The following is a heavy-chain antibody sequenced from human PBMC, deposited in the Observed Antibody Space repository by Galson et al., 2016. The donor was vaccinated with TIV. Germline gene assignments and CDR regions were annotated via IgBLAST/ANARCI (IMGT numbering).Heavy chain of an antibody. J-gene: IGHJ6*03. CDR3: ARVPQIYDYNMDV. V-gene: IGHV1-69*05. CDR2: IIPLFGTV. Sequence: SVKVSCKASGDTFRSYGISWVRQAPGQGLEWMGAIIPLFGTVKYEQTFQGRLTITTDESTGTVYMELSSLTSEDTAIYYCARVPQIYDYNMDVWGKGTTVTVSS. CDR1: GDTFRSYG.